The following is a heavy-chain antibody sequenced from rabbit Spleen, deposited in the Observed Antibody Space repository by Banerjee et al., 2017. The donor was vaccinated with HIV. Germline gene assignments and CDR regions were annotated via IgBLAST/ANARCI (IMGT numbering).Heavy chain of an antibody. J-gene: IGHJ6*01. D-gene: IGHD1-1*01. CDR2: IHGGNSGNT. CDR1: GFSFSSSDY. V-gene: IGHV1S40*01. Sequence: QELVESGGGLVQPGESLKVSCKASGFSFSSSDYMCWVRQAPGKGLEWIACIHGGNSGNTYYANWAKGRFTISKTSSTMVTLEMTSLTAADTATYFCARDTSSSFSSYGMDLWGPGTLVTVS. CDR3: ARDTSSSFSSYGMDL.